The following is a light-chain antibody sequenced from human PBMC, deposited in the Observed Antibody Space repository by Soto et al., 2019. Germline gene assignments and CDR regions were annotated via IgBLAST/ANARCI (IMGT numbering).Light chain of an antibody. CDR1: SSNIENNY. CDR2: DTH. Sequence: QSVLTQPPSVSAAPGQKVTISCSGSSSNIENNYVSWYQQLPGTAPKLLIYDTHKRPSRIPDRFSGSRSGTSATLGITGLQTGDEADYYCGTWDSSLSRVVFGGGTKVTVL. CDR3: GTWDSSLSRVV. V-gene: IGLV1-51*01. J-gene: IGLJ2*01.